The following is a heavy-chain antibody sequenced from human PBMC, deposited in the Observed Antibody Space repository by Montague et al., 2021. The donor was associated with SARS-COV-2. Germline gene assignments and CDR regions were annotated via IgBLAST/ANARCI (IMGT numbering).Heavy chain of an antibody. CDR2: TYYRSKWYS. CDR3: VRYSGWFYFDF. J-gene: IGHJ4*02. Sequence: CAISGDSVSRNSVAWSWLRQSPSRGIEWLGRTYYRSKWYSDYAPSVRGRLTVNPDASKNEFSLELNYVTPEDTAVYYCVRYSGWFYFDFWGQGTLVTVSS. V-gene: IGHV6-1*01. D-gene: IGHD6-19*01. CDR1: GDSVSRNSVA.